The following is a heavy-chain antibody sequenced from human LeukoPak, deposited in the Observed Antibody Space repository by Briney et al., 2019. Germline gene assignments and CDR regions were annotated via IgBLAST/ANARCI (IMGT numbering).Heavy chain of an antibody. Sequence: SGPTRLHATQTLTLTGTLSGFGRGTSGVGGGWIRQPPGKALEWLALVDWDDDKRYSPSLKSRLTITNDTSKKQVVLTTTNMDPVDTATYYCAHKARIGAQFDYWGQGTLVTVSS. CDR3: AHKARIGAQFDY. CDR2: VDWDDDK. J-gene: IGHJ4*02. V-gene: IGHV2-5*02. CDR1: GFGRGTSGVG. D-gene: IGHD6-25*01.